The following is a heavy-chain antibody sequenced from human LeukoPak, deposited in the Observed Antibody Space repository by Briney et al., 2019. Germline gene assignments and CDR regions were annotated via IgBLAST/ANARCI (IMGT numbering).Heavy chain of an antibody. CDR2: IYYSGVI. V-gene: IGHV4-30-4*02. CDR3: ARVGVWSGYYVDY. CDR1: GGSISSGDYY. D-gene: IGHD3-3*01. J-gene: IGHJ4*02. Sequence: PSETLSLTCTVSGGSISSGDYYWSWIRQPPGKGLEWIGYIYYSGVIYYNPSLKSRLIISVDTPKNQFSLQLRSVTAADTAVYYCARVGVWSGYYVDYWGQGTLVTVSS.